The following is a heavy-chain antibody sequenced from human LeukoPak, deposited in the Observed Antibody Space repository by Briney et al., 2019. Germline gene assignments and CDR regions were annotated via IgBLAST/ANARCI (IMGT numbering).Heavy chain of an antibody. CDR1: GFTFSSCW. J-gene: IGHJ4*02. Sequence: PGGSLRLSCAASGFTFSSCWMHWVRHAPGKGLVWVSRISSDGTGTICADSVKGRFTISRDNAKNTLYLQMNSLRAEDTAVYYCARGPPGYSSDYYFDCWGQGTLVTVSS. V-gene: IGHV3-74*01. D-gene: IGHD6-19*01. CDR3: ARGPPGYSSDYYFDC. CDR2: ISSDGTGT.